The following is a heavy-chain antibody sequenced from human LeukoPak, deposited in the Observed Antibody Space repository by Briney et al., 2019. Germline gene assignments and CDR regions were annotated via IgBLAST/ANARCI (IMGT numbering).Heavy chain of an antibody. CDR2: IYPGDSDT. V-gene: IGHV5-51*01. CDR1: GYSFTSYW. D-gene: IGHD3-10*01. CDR3: ARPKKRITMVRGVIPWVFDI. Sequence: GESLKISCKGSGYSFTSYWIGWVRQMPGKGLEWMGIIYPGDSDTRYSPSFQGQVTISADKSISTAYLQWSSLKASDTAMYYCARPKKRITMVRGVIPWVFDIWGQGTMVTVSS. J-gene: IGHJ3*02.